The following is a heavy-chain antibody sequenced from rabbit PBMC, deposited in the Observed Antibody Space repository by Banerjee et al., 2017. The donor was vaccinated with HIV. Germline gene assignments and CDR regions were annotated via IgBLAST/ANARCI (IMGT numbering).Heavy chain of an antibody. V-gene: IGHV1S45*01. CDR2: IYPGSGNT. D-gene: IGHD1-1*01. Sequence: EESGGDLVKPEGSLTLTCTASGFTLSSYWIYWVRQAPGKGLEWIACIYPGSGNTYYASWAKGRFTISKTSSPTVTLQMTSLTAADTATYFCARGYGITSGGARDYFNLWGQGTLVTVS. CDR3: ARGYGITSGGARDYFNL. J-gene: IGHJ4*01. CDR1: GFTLSSYW.